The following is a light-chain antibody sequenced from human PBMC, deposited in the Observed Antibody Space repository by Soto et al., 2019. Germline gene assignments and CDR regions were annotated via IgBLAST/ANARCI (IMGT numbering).Light chain of an antibody. V-gene: IGKV3-20*01. J-gene: IGKJ1*01. Sequence: DIVFTQSPGTLSLSPGDRATLSCRASLSVSSNYLAWYQHKPGQAPRLLISGASSRATAIPDRFSGSGSGTDFTLTISRLEPEDFAVYYCQQYGDSPRTFGQGTKVDNK. CDR1: LSVSSNY. CDR3: QQYGDSPRT. CDR2: GAS.